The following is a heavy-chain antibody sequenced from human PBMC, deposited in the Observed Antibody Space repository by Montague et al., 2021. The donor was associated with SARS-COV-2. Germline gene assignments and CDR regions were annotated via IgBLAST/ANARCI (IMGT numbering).Heavy chain of an antibody. D-gene: IGHD3-10*01. J-gene: IGHJ6*02. V-gene: IGHV4-34*01. Sequence: SETLSLTCAVYGGSLSGYYWSWIRQPPEKGLEWIGEINHSANTKXNPSLKSPVTISIDTSKNQFFLKMTSVTAADTATYYCASGIYPSGSYYNRYYYGLNIWGPGTTVIVSS. CDR1: GGSLSGYY. CDR3: ASGIYPSGSYYNRYYYGLNI. CDR2: INHSANT.